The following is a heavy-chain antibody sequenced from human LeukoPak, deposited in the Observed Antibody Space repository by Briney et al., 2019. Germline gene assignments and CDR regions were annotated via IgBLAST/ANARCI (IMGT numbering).Heavy chain of an antibody. D-gene: IGHD3-3*01. J-gene: IGHJ6*02. V-gene: IGHV1-8*01. CDR2: MNPNSGNT. CDR1: GYTFTSYD. CDR3: ARDADWDYDFWSGYYPPDV. Sequence: ASVKVTCKASGYTFTSYDINWVRQATGQGLEWMGWMNPNSGNTGYAQKFQGRVTMTRNTSISTAYMELSSLRSEDTAVYYCARDADWDYDFWSGYYPPDVWGQGTTVTVSS.